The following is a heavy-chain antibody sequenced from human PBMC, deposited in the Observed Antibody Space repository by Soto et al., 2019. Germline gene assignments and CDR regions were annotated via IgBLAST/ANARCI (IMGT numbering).Heavy chain of an antibody. CDR2: IYHSGST. J-gene: IGHJ5*02. CDR1: GGSISSGGYS. V-gene: IGHV4-30-2*01. CDR3: ARDPLEGNWFDP. Sequence: QLQLQESGSGLVRPSQTLSLTCAVSGGSISSGGYSWNWIRQPPGKGLEWIGYIYHSGSTLYNPSRESRVTISVDKSTIQFSLKLTSVTAADTAVYYCARDPLEGNWFDPWGQGTLVTVSS.